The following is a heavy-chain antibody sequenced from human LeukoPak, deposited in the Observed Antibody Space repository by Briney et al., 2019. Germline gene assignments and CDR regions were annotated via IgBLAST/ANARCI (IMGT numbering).Heavy chain of an antibody. D-gene: IGHD3-16*02. Sequence: SETLSLTCTVSVGSISSYYWSWIRQHPGKGLEWGGYIYYSGSTNYNPSLTSRVTISVDTSKNQFSLKLSSVTGADTAVYYCASVGRVSFPRYRDAFDIWGQGTMVTVSS. CDR1: VGSISSYY. CDR3: ASVGRVSFPRYRDAFDI. V-gene: IGHV4-59*12. J-gene: IGHJ3*02. CDR2: IYYSGST.